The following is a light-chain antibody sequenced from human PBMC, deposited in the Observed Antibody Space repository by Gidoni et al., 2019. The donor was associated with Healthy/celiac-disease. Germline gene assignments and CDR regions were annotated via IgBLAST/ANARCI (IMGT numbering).Light chain of an antibody. CDR3: QQYGSSPWT. CDR2: CAS. V-gene: IGKV4-1*01. J-gene: IGKJ1*01. CDR1: ESVFYSSDKKNY. Sequence: DIAMTQNPDTLAVSMRSRSTSNCKSIESVFYSSDKKNYLAWYQQKPGQPPRLLIYCASTRESGVPDRFSGSGSGTDFTLTISSLQAEDVAVYYCQQYGSSPWTFGQGTKVEIK.